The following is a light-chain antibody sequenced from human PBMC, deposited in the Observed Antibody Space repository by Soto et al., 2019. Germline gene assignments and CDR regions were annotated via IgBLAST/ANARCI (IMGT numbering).Light chain of an antibody. V-gene: IGLV1-40*01. CDR3: QSYDSSLSDVV. CDR1: SSNIGAGYD. CDR2: GSS. Sequence: QSVLTQPPSVSGAPGQRVTISCTGSSSNIGAGYDVHWYQQLPGTAPKLLIYGSSNRPSGVPDRFSGSKSGTSASLAITGLQAEDEEDYYCQSYDSSLSDVVFGGGTKLTVL. J-gene: IGLJ2*01.